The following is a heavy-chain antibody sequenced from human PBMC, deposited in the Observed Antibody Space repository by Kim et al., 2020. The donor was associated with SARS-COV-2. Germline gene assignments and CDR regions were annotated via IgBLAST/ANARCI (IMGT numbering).Heavy chain of an antibody. D-gene: IGHD2-2*01. CDR1: GFTFSSYG. Sequence: GGSLRLSCAASGFTFSSYGMHWVRQAPGKGLEWVAVIWYDGSNKYYADFVKGRFTISRDNSKNTLYLQMNSLRAEDTAEYYSARDRFPLGYGSSTSCSKFYYNVDVWGQGTTVTVSS. V-gene: IGHV3-33*01. CDR3: ARDRFPLGYGSSTSCSKFYYNVDV. J-gene: IGHJ6*02. CDR2: IWYDGSNK.